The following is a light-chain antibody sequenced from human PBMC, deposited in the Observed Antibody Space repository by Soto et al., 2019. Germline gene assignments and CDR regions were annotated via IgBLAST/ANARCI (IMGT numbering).Light chain of an antibody. CDR2: AAS. CDR1: QSISSY. V-gene: IGKV1-39*01. J-gene: IGKJ4*01. Sequence: DIQMTQSPSSLSASVGDRVTITCRASQSISSYLNWYQQKPGKAPKLLIYAASSLQSGVPSRFSGSGSGTDFTLTISSLQSEDSAVYYCQQGYSPLLSFGGGTRVEIK. CDR3: QQGYSPLLS.